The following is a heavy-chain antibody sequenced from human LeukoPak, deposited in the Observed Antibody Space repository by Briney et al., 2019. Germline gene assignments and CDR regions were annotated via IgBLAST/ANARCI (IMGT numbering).Heavy chain of an antibody. V-gene: IGHV4-34*01. CDR3: ARLGYCSSTSCYP. J-gene: IGHJ4*02. CDR1: GGSLSGYY. D-gene: IGHD2-2*01. CDR2: INHSGST. Sequence: SETLSLTCAVYGGSLSGYYWSWIRQPPGKGLEWIGEINHSGSTNYNPSLKSRVTISVDTSKNQFSLKLSSVTAADTAVYYCARLGYCSSTSCYPWGQGTLVTVSS.